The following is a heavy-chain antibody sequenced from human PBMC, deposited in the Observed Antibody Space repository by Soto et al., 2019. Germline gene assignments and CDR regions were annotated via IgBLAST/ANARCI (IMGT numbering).Heavy chain of an antibody. Sequence: QVQLVQSGAEVKKPGSSVKVSCKASGGTFSSYAISWVRQAPGQGLEWMGGIIPIFGTANYAQKFQGRVTITADESTSTAYMELSSLRSEDTAVYYCARDLGSNYYDSSGYYGGFDPWGQGTLVTVSS. CDR3: ARDLGSNYYDSSGYYGGFDP. D-gene: IGHD3-22*01. CDR2: IIPIFGTA. V-gene: IGHV1-69*01. J-gene: IGHJ5*02. CDR1: GGTFSSYA.